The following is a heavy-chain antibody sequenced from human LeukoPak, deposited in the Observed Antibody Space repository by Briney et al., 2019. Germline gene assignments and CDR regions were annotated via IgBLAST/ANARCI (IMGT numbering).Heavy chain of an antibody. CDR3: ARDPHDHLLFPYYYYGMDV. J-gene: IGHJ6*02. D-gene: IGHD2-21*02. Sequence: GGSLRLSCAASGFTFSSYSMNWVRQAPGKGLEWVSSISSSSSYIYYADSVKGRFTISRDNAKSSLYLQMNSLRAEDTAVYYCARDPHDHLLFPYYYYGMDVWGQGTTVTVSS. CDR1: GFTFSSYS. V-gene: IGHV3-21*01. CDR2: ISSSSSYI.